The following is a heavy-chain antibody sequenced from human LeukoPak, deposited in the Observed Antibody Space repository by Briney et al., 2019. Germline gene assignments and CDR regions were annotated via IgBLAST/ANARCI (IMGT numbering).Heavy chain of an antibody. CDR3: ARDRIGGKNVRQSYYFDY. V-gene: IGHV3-7*01. J-gene: IGHJ4*02. CDR1: GFTFSSYW. CDR2: IKQDGSEK. Sequence: GGSLRLSCAASGFTFSSYWMSWVRQAPGKGLEWGANIKQDGSEKYYVDSVKGRFTISRDNAKNSLYLQMNSLRAEDTAVYYCARDRIGGKNVRQSYYFDYWGQGPLVTVSS. D-gene: IGHD4-23*01.